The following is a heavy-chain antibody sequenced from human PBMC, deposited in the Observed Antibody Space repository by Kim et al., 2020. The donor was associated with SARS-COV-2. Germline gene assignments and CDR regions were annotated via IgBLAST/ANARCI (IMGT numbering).Heavy chain of an antibody. V-gene: IGHV4-31*03. Sequence: SETLSLTCTVSGGSISSGGYYWSWIRQHPGKGLEWIGYIYYSGSTYYNPSLKSRVTISVDTSKNQFSLKLSSVTAADTAVYYCARGWGAYSSRYYYGMDVWGQGTTVTVSS. CDR3: ARGWGAYSSRYYYGMDV. CDR1: GGSISSGGYY. J-gene: IGHJ6*02. D-gene: IGHD6-13*01. CDR2: IYYSGST.